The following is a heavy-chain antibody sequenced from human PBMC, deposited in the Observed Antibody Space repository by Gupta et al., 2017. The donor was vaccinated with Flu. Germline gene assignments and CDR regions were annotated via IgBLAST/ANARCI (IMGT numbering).Heavy chain of an antibody. CDR3: ARAVPYDNNENYFDP. V-gene: IGHV3-23*01. J-gene: IGHJ5*02. D-gene: IGHD3-22*01. Sequence: EVQLLESGGGLVQPGESLRLSCAASGFTFRNYGMSWVRQAPGKGLEWVSGISGGGGSTYYADSVKGRFSVSRDNSKNALYLQMNSLRAEDTAVYYCARAVPYDNNENYFDPWGQGILVNVSS. CDR1: GFTFRNYG. CDR2: ISGGGGST.